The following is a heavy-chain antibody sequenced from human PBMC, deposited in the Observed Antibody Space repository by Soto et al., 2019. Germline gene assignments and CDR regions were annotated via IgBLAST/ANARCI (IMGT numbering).Heavy chain of an antibody. CDR2: TSYDGSDK. CDR1: GFTFRSYV. D-gene: IGHD3-16*01. J-gene: IGHJ1*01. Sequence: QVQLVESGGGVVQPGTSLRVSCVGSGFTFRSYVIHWVRQAPGKGLEWVALTSYDGSDKYYGDSVRGRFTISRDNSRKTVDLQMDSLRLDDTALYYCARWGTTGGLDVWGQGTLVSVSS. V-gene: IGHV3-30*19. CDR3: ARWGTTGGLDV.